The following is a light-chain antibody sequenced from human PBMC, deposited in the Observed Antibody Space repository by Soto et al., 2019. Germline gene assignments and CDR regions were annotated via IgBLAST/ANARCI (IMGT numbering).Light chain of an antibody. V-gene: IGKV3-20*01. CDR1: ETVNSNY. CDR2: AAS. J-gene: IGKJ4*01. Sequence: EIVLTQSPGTLSLSPGERATLSCRANETVNSNYLAWYHQKPGQAPRVLIYAASSRAAGIPDRFIGSGSGTDFTLTISSLAPGDFAVYYCQQYGASPVTFGGGTKVEIK. CDR3: QQYGASPVT.